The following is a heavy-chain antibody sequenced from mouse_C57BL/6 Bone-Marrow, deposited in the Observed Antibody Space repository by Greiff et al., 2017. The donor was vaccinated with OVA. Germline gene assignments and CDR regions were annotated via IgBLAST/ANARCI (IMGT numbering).Heavy chain of an antibody. V-gene: IGHV1-76*01. J-gene: IGHJ2*01. CDR3: ARGGYYGY. CDR1: GYTFTDYY. D-gene: IGHD2-3*01. Sequence: ESGAELVRPGASVKLSCKASGYTFTDYYINWVKQRPGQGLEWIARIYPGSGNTYYNEKFKGKATLTAEKSSSTAYMQLSSLTSEDSAVYFCARGGYYGYWGQGTTLTVSS. CDR2: IYPGSGNT.